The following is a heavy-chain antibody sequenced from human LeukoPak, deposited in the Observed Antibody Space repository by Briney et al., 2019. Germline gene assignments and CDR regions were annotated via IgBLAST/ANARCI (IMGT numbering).Heavy chain of an antibody. CDR1: GGSISNYY. CDR3: ARHGSGYDLFFDY. V-gene: IGHV4-59*08. CDR2: IYYSGST. D-gene: IGHD5-12*01. Sequence: PSETLSLTCTVSGGSISNYYWSWIRQPPGKGLEWIGYIYYSGSTNYNPSLKSRVTISVDTSKNQFSLKVRSVTAADTAVYFCARHGSGYDLFFDYWDQGTLVTVSS. J-gene: IGHJ4*02.